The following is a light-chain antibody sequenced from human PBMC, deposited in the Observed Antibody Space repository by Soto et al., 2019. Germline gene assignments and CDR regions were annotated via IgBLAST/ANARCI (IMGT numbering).Light chain of an antibody. Sequence: QAVVTQPPSVSGAPGQRVTISCTGSSSNIGAGFDVHWYQQLPGTAPKLLIYGNNNRPSGVPDRFSGSKSGTSASLAITGLQAEDEADYFCQSYDRSLSGSVFGGGTKLTVL. V-gene: IGLV1-40*01. CDR3: QSYDRSLSGSV. J-gene: IGLJ3*02. CDR1: SSNIGAGFD. CDR2: GNN.